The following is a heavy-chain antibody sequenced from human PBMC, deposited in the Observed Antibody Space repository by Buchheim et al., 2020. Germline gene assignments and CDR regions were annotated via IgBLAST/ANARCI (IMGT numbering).Heavy chain of an antibody. CDR3: ARDSSTDFWSGYSQFDY. V-gene: IGHV3-7*01. Sequence: EVQLVESGGGLVQPGGSLRLSCGASGFTFTTYWMSWVRQAPGKGLEWLANIKQDGSEKYYVDSVKGRFTISRDNAKNSLYLQMNSLRAEDTAVYYCARDSSTDFWSGYSQFDYWGQGTL. J-gene: IGHJ4*02. CDR1: GFTFTTYW. CDR2: IKQDGSEK. D-gene: IGHD3-3*01.